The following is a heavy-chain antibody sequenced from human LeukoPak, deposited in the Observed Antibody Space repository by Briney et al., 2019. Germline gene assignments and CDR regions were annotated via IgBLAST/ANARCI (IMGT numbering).Heavy chain of an antibody. CDR3: AREVVVVAAIYYYYYYYMDV. J-gene: IGHJ6*03. D-gene: IGHD2-15*01. CDR2: INHSGST. Sequence: PSETLSLTCAVYGGSFSGYYWSWIRRPPGKGLEWIGEINHSGSTNYNPSLKSRVTISVDTSKNQFSLKLSSVTAADTAVYYCAREVVVVAAIYYYYYYYMDVWGKGTTVTVSS. CDR1: GGSFSGYY. V-gene: IGHV4-34*01.